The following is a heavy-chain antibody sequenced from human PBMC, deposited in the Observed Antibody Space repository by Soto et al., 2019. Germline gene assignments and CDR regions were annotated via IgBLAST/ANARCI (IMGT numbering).Heavy chain of an antibody. CDR3: ARDSGGTTVAFGMDV. V-gene: IGHV1-69*01. D-gene: IGHD4-17*01. Sequence: QVQLVQSGAEVKKPGSSVKVSCKASGGTFSSYAISWVRQAPGQGLEWMGGIIPIFGTANYAQKFQGRVTXXAXESTSTAYMELSSLRSEDTAVYYCARDSGGTTVAFGMDVWGQGTTVTVSS. CDR2: IIPIFGTA. CDR1: GGTFSSYA. J-gene: IGHJ6*02.